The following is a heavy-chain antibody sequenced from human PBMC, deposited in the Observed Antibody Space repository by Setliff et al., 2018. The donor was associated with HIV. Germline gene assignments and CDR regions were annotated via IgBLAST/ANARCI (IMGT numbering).Heavy chain of an antibody. CDR1: GFSFSAYG. J-gene: IGHJ3*02. D-gene: IGHD6-13*01. CDR3: AKDWVKGRDIAQAVDAFDI. V-gene: IGHV3-30*02. CDR2: IWYDGSKK. Sequence: PGGSLRLSCVASGFSFSAYGMYWIRQAPGKGLEWVAFIWYDGSKKYYADSVKGRFTISRDNSKNTLYLQMNSLRAEDTALYYCAKDWVKGRDIAQAVDAFDIWGQGTMVTVSS.